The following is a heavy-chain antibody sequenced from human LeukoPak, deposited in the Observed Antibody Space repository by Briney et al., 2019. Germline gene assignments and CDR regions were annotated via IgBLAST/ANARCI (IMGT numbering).Heavy chain of an antibody. J-gene: IGHJ4*02. CDR2: IYYSGST. V-gene: IGHV4-59*01. CDR3: ARQTEYYDSSGPQTFYDY. D-gene: IGHD3-22*01. CDR1: GASISGDY. Sequence: SETLSLSCTVSGASISGDYWSWIRQPPGKGLEWIGYIYYSGSTKYNPSLKSRVTISVDTSKNQFSLKLSSATAADTAVYYCARQTEYYDSSGPQTFYDYWGQGTLVTVSS.